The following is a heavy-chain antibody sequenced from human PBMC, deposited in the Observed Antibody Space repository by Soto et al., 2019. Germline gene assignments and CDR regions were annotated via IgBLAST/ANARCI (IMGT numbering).Heavy chain of an antibody. Sequence: GGSLRLSCAASGFTFSSYEMNWVRQAPGKGLEWVSYISSSGSTIYYADSVKGRFNISRDNAKNSLYLQMNSLRAEDTAVYYCARVGGTTINFDYWGQGTLVTVSS. CDR2: ISSSGSTI. CDR3: ARVGGTTINFDY. J-gene: IGHJ4*02. CDR1: GFTFSSYE. D-gene: IGHD1-7*01. V-gene: IGHV3-48*03.